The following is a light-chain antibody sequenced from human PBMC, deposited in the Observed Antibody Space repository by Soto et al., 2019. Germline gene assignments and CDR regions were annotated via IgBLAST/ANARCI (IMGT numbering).Light chain of an antibody. CDR3: QQYDSSYT. CDR1: QSVRNNY. Sequence: EIVVTQSPGTLSLSPGVRASLSCRVSQSVRNNYLDWYQQQPDQAPRLLIYGTSTRDTGIPDRFSGSGSGTDFTLTISRREPEDFAVYYCQQYDSSYTFGPGTKVESK. J-gene: IGKJ3*01. CDR2: GTS. V-gene: IGKV3-20*01.